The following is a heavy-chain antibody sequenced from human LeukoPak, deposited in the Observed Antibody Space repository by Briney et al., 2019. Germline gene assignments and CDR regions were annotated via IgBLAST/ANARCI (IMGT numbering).Heavy chain of an antibody. CDR1: GFTVSSNY. J-gene: IGHJ4*02. CDR2: IYSGGST. V-gene: IGHV3-53*01. CDR3: ARYPSDQYYFDY. Sequence: GGSLRLSCAASGFTVSSNYMSGVRQAPGKGLECVSVIYSGGSTYYADSVKGRFTISRDNSKNTLYLQMNSLRAEDTAVYYCARYPSDQYYFDYWGQGTLVTVSS.